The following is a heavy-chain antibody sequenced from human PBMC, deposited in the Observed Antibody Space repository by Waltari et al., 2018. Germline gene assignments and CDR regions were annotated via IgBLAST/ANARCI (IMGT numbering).Heavy chain of an antibody. D-gene: IGHD6-19*01. CDR1: GGSISSSSYY. CDR2: IYYCGST. J-gene: IGHJ4*02. Sequence: QLPLQESGPGLVKPSETLSLTCTVSGGSISSSSYYWGLIRQPPGKGLEWIGSIYYCGSTYYTPALRSRVTISVDTSKNQYSLKLSSVTAAETAVYYCTRLGWYSSGGGFDYWGQGTLVTVSS. V-gene: IGHV4-39*01. CDR3: TRLGWYSSGGGFDY.